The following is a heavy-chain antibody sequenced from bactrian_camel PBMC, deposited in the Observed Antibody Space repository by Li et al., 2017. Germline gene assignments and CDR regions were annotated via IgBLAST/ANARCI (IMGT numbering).Heavy chain of an antibody. J-gene: IGHJ4*01. D-gene: IGHD8*01. V-gene: IGHV3S1*01. CDR3: VQGVYWSTYGDIQRHQ. CDR2: HYTGTVTT. Sequence: IYSSYCMGWFRLAPGKERAAVAAHYTGTVTTYVADSVKGRFTISRDNAKNTLHLQMDTLKTEDTAMYYCVQGVYWSTYGDIQRHQRGQGTQVTVS. CDR1: IYSSYC.